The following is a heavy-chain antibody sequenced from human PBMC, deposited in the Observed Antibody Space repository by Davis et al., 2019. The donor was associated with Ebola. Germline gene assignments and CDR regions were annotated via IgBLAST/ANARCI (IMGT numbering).Heavy chain of an antibody. CDR1: GYTFTSYG. CDR2: INPSGGST. J-gene: IGHJ6*02. CDR3: ARDPEDYYYYGMDV. Sequence: ASVKVSCKASGYTFTSYGISWVRQAPGQGLEWMGIINPSGGSTSYAQKFQGRVTMTRDTSTSTVYMELSSLRSEDTAVYYCARDPEDYYYYGMDVWGQGTTVTVSS. V-gene: IGHV1-46*01.